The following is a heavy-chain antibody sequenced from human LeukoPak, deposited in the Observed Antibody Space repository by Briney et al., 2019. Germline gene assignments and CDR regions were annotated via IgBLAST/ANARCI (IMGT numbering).Heavy chain of an antibody. Sequence: SETLSLTCSVAGGSINSNHWSWIRQPPGKAPEWLGNIYFIGTPNYNPSLKSRVTISVDTSKNHLSLRAKSVTAAGTAVYYCARESTDYVISGFYDSWGQGPLVTVSS. CDR1: GGSINSNH. V-gene: IGHV4-59*01. J-gene: IGHJ5*01. CDR2: IYFIGTP. CDR3: ARESTDYVISGFYDS. D-gene: IGHD3-22*01.